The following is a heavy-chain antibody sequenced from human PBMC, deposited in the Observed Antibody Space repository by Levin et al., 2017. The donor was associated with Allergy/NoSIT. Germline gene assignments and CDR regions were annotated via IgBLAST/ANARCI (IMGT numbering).Heavy chain of an antibody. CDR3: AKDPNSSGWYSYTFDI. Sequence: GGSLRLSCAASGFTFSSYAMSWVRQAPGKGLEWVSLISGSGGTTYYADSVKGRFTISRDNSKNTLYLQMNSLRAEDTAVYYCAKDPNSSGWYSYTFDIWGQGAMVTVSS. D-gene: IGHD6-19*01. V-gene: IGHV3-23*01. J-gene: IGHJ3*02. CDR1: GFTFSSYA. CDR2: ISGSGGTT.